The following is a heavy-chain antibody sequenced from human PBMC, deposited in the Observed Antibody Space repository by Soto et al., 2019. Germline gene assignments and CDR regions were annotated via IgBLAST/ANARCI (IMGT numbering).Heavy chain of an antibody. V-gene: IGHV4-4*07. CDR3: VRDGTKTLRDWFDP. Sequence: SETLSLTCGLSGAAFSGFYWSWIRKSAGKGLEWIGRIYATGTTDYNPSLKSRVMMSVDTSKKQFSLKLRSVTAADTAVYYCVRDGTKTLRDWFDPWGQGISVTVSS. D-gene: IGHD1-1*01. CDR2: IYATGTT. CDR1: GAAFSGFY. J-gene: IGHJ5*02.